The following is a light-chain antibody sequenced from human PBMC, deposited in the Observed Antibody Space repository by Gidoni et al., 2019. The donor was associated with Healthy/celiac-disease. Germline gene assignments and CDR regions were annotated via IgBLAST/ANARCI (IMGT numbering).Light chain of an antibody. CDR1: QSVSSN. V-gene: IGKV3-15*01. CDR2: GAS. Sequence: EIVMTQSPATLSVSPGERATLSCRAGQSVSSNLAWYQQKPGQAPRLLIYGASTRATGIPARFSGSGYGTEFTITISSLKSEDVAVYYCQQYNNWPLTFGGGTKVEIK. CDR3: QQYNNWPLT. J-gene: IGKJ4*01.